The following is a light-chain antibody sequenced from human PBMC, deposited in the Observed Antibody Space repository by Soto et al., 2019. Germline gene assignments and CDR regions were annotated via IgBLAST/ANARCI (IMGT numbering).Light chain of an antibody. J-gene: IGKJ1*01. Sequence: EIVLTQSPATLSLSPGERATLSCRASQSVTNYLAWYQQNPGQAPRLLIYDASNRATGIPARFSGRGSGTDFTLTISSLEPEDFAVYYCQQRSNWPSGTFGQGTKVEIK. CDR2: DAS. CDR1: QSVTNY. V-gene: IGKV3-11*01. CDR3: QQRSNWPSGT.